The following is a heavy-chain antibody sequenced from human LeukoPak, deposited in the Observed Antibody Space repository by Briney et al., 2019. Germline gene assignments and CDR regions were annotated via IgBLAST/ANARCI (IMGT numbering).Heavy chain of an antibody. V-gene: IGHV3-30-3*01. J-gene: IGHJ4*02. Sequence: PGGSLRLSCAASGFTFSSYAMHWVRQAPGKGLEWVAVISYDGSNKYYADSVKGRFTISRDNSKNTLYLQMNSLRAEDTALYYCAKAGGYSYKYYFDYWGQGTLVTVSS. CDR1: GFTFSSYA. D-gene: IGHD5-18*01. CDR3: AKAGGYSYKYYFDY. CDR2: ISYDGSNK.